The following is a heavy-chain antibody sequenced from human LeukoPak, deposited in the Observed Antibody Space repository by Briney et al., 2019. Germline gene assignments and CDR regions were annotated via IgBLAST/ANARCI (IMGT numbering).Heavy chain of an antibody. CDR3: AKDPWEVGSTSEIDY. CDR1: GFTFSSYG. J-gene: IGHJ4*02. CDR2: IRYDGSNK. Sequence: GGSLRLSCAASGFTFSSYGMHWVRQAPGKGLEWLAFIRYDGSNKYYADSVKGRFTISRDNSKNTLYLQMSSLRAEDTAVYYCAKDPWEVGSTSEIDYWGQGTLVTVSS. V-gene: IGHV3-30*02. D-gene: IGHD1-26*01.